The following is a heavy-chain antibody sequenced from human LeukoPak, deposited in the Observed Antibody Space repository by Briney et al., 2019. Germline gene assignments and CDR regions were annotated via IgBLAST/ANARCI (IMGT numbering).Heavy chain of an antibody. CDR1: GFTFSNYW. J-gene: IGHJ1*01. Sequence: GGSLRLSCAASGFTFSNYWMSWVRQAPGRGLEWVANINQDGSGKYSVDSVKGRFTISRDNAKNSLYLQMSGLRAEDTAVYYCARDLRPPQHWGQGTLVTVSS. V-gene: IGHV3-7*01. CDR2: INQDGSGK. CDR3: ARDLRPPQH.